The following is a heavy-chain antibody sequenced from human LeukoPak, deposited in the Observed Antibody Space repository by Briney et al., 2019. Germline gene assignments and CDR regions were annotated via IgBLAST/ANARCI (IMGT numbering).Heavy chain of an antibody. J-gene: IGHJ6*03. CDR3: ARSASLVLSSYYYYMDV. CDR2: ISSSGSTI. Sequence: GGSLRLSCAASGFTFSDYYMSWIRQAPGKGLEWVSYISSSGSTIYYADSVKGRFTISRDNAKNSLYLQMNSLRAEDTAVYYCARSASLVLSSYYYYMDVWGKGTTVTVSS. D-gene: IGHD6-13*01. V-gene: IGHV3-11*04. CDR1: GFTFSDYY.